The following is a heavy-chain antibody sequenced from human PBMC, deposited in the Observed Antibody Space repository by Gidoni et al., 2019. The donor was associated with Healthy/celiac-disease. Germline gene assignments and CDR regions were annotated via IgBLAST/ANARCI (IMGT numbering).Heavy chain of an antibody. CDR2: IYYSGST. CDR1: GGSISSSRYY. Sequence: QLQLQESGPGLVKPSETLSLTCTVSGGSISSSRYYWGWIRQPPGKGLEWIGSIYYSGSTYYNPSLRSRVTISVDTSKNQFSLKLSSVTAADTAVYYCARRLGSSSWYFDYWGQGTLVTVSS. V-gene: IGHV4-39*01. D-gene: IGHD6-13*01. J-gene: IGHJ4*02. CDR3: ARRLGSSSWYFDY.